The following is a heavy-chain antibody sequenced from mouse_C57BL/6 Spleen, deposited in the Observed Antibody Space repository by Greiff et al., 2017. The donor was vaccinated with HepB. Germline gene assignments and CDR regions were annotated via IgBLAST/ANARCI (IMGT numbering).Heavy chain of an antibody. CDR3: ARAPYGYDGEYYFDY. Sequence: VQLQQSGPGLVKPSQSLSLTCSVTGYSITSGYYWNWIRQFPGNKLEWMGYISYDGSNNYNPSLKNRISITRDTSKNQFFLKLNSVTTEDTATYYCARAPYGYDGEYYFDYWGQGTTLTVSS. J-gene: IGHJ2*01. V-gene: IGHV3-6*01. CDR2: ISYDGSN. CDR1: GYSITSGYY. D-gene: IGHD2-2*01.